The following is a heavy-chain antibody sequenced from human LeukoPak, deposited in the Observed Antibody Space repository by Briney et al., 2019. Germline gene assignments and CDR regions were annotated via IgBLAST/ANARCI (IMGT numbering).Heavy chain of an antibody. CDR1: GGSISSNY. D-gene: IGHD3-10*01. J-gene: IGHJ3*02. CDR3: ARSDGYGLVGI. V-gene: IGHV4-39*07. Sequence: PSETLSLTCTVSGGSISSNYWGWIRQPPGKTLEWIGSIYSSGNTYYNPSLKSRVIILVDTAKNHFSLNLTSVTAADTAVYYCARSDGYGLVGIWGQGTMVTVSS. CDR2: IYSSGNT.